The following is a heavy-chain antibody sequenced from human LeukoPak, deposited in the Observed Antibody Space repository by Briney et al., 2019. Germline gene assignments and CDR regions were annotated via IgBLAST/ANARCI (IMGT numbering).Heavy chain of an antibody. V-gene: IGHV4-59*01. CDR1: GGSISSYY. J-gene: IGHJ6*03. D-gene: IGHD4-17*01. CDR2: IYYSGST. Sequence: SETLSLTCTVSGGSISSYYWSWIRQPPGKGLEWIGYIYYSGSTNYNPSLKSRVTISVDTSKNQFSLKLSSLTAADTAVYYCARDLKTTVTTRSTHYYYYMDVWGKGTTVTVSS. CDR3: ARDLKTTVTTRSTHYYYYMDV.